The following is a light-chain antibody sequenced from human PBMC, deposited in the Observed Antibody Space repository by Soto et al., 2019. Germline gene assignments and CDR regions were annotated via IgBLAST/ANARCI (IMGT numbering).Light chain of an antibody. CDR1: SIDVGTFNL. J-gene: IGLJ1*01. CDR3: CSYAGTRTSWV. Sequence: QSALTQPASVSGFLGQSITMSCTGSSIDVGTFNLVSWFQQHPGKAPKLLIFEGTKRPAGVSDRFSGSKSGNTASLTISGLQAEDEADYHCCSYAGTRTSWVFGTGTKLTVL. CDR2: EGT. V-gene: IGLV2-23*01.